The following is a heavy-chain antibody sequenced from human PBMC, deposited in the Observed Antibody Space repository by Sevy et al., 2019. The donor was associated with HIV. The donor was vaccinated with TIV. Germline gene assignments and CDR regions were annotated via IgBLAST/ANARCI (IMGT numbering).Heavy chain of an antibody. Sequence: SQTLSLTCAISGDSVSSNSAAWNWIRQSPSRGLEWLGRTYYRSKWYNDYTVSVKSRITINPDTSKNQFSLQLNTVTPEGTAVYYCARDPGYSSGWYGPRYYCYGMDVWGQGTTVTSP. CDR1: GDSVSSNSAA. CDR2: TYYRSKWYN. CDR3: ARDPGYSSGWYGPRYYCYGMDV. D-gene: IGHD6-13*01. J-gene: IGHJ6*02. V-gene: IGHV6-1*01.